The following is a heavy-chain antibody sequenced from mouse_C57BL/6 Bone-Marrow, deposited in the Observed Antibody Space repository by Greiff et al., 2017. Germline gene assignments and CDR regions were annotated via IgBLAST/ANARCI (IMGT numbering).Heavy chain of an antibody. D-gene: IGHD2-5*01. J-gene: IGHJ1*03. Sequence: EVKLVESKGGLGQPGSSMKLCYTASGFTFSDYYMAWVRQVPDKGLEWVANINYDGSSTYYLDSLKSRLIISRENAKNILYLQMSSLKSEDTATYYLSSDPTYYNKYGWYFAGWSTGATVTVSS. V-gene: IGHV5-16*01. CDR2: INYDGSST. CDR3: SSDPTYYNKYGWYFAG. CDR1: GFTFSDYY.